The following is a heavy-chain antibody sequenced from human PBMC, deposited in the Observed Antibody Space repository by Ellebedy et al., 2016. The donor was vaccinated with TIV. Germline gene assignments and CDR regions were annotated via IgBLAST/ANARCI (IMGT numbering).Heavy chain of an antibody. D-gene: IGHD5-24*01. CDR2: ISYSGST. Sequence: MPSETLSLTCAVSGDSLSSDNWWHWVRQPPGKGLEWIGSISYSGSTYYNPSLKSRVTLFEDTSKNQFSLKLSSVTAADTAVYYCAREGYTEMATLNLDYWGQGTLVTVSS. CDR3: AREGYTEMATLNLDY. V-gene: IGHV4-4*02. CDR1: GDSLSSDNW. J-gene: IGHJ4*02.